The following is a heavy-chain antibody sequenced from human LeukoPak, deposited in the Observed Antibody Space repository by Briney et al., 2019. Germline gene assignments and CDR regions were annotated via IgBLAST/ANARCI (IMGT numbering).Heavy chain of an antibody. Sequence: PGGCLRLSCAASGFSVSSNYMSWVRQAPGKGLEWVSVIYSGGSTYYADSVKGRFTISRDNSKNTLYLQMNTLRAEDTAVYYCARDLGYNYGYVGAFDVWGQGTLVTVSS. V-gene: IGHV3-66*01. CDR1: GFSVSSNY. CDR2: IYSGGST. CDR3: ARDLGYNYGYVGAFDV. D-gene: IGHD5-18*01. J-gene: IGHJ3*01.